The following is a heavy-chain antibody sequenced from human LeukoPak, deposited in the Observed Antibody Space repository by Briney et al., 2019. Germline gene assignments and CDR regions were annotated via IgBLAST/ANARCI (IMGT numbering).Heavy chain of an antibody. CDR2: INHSGST. V-gene: IGHV4-34*01. Sequence: PSQTLSLTCAVYGGSFSGYYWSWIRQPPGKGLEWIGEINHSGSTNYNPSLKSRVTISVDTSKNQFSLKLSSVTAADTAVYYCARGVPGITMVRGVNSYFDLWGRGTLVTVSS. CDR1: GGSFSGYY. J-gene: IGHJ2*01. CDR3: ARGVPGITMVRGVNSYFDL. D-gene: IGHD3-10*01.